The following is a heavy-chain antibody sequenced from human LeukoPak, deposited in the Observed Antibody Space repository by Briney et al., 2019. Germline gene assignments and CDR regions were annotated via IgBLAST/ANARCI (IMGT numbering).Heavy chain of an antibody. V-gene: IGHV4-59*01. CDR1: GGPISSYY. CDR2: IYYSGST. J-gene: IGHJ6*02. Sequence: KPSETLSLTCTVSGGPISSYYWSWIRQPPGKGLEWIGYIYYSGSTNYNPPLKSRVTISVDTSKNQFSLKLSSVTAADTAVYYCARSAYSSSWYRGENYCYGMDVWGQGTTVTVSS. CDR3: ARSAYSSSWYRGENYCYGMDV. D-gene: IGHD6-13*01.